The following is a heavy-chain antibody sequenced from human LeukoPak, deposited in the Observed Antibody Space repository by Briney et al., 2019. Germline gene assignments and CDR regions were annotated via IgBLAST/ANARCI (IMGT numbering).Heavy chain of an antibody. CDR3: ARDGADYYGSGRGYGMDV. Sequence: PGGSLKLSWAAPGFTFSSYWMSWVRQAQGRGRGWVGNIKQDGSEKNYVDSVKGRFTISRDNAKNSLYLQMNSLRVEDTAVYYCARDGADYYGSGRGYGMDVWGKGTTVTVSS. CDR1: GFTFSSYW. D-gene: IGHD3-10*01. CDR2: IKQDGSEK. V-gene: IGHV3-7*03. J-gene: IGHJ6*04.